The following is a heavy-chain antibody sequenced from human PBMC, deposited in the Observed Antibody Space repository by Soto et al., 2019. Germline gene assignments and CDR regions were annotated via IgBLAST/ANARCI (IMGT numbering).Heavy chain of an antibody. V-gene: IGHV3-23*01. Sequence: EVQLLESGGDVVRPGGSLRLSCAASGFTFSSYAMGWVRQAPGKGLEWVAGVSRAGTYTFYVDSVRGRFSISRENSRDTVDLYMNALRGDDTAVYFCVKYTVTEDLGESWGQGTLVSVSS. CDR1: GFTFSSYA. CDR3: VKYTVTEDLGES. D-gene: IGHD3-16*01. CDR2: VSRAGTYT. J-gene: IGHJ5*02.